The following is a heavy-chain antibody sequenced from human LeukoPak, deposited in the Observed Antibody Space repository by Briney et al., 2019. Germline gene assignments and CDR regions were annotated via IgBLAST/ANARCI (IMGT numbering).Heavy chain of an antibody. V-gene: IGHV4-34*01. CDR3: ARLSPDIVVVPAAARDY. CDR2: INHSGST. J-gene: IGHJ4*02. CDR1: GGSFSGYY. D-gene: IGHD2-2*01. Sequence: SETLSLTCAVYGGSFSGYYWSWIRQPPGKGLEWIGEINHSGSTNYNPSLKSRVTISVDTSKNQFSLKLSSVTAADTAVYYCARLSPDIVVVPAAARDYWGQGTLVTVSS.